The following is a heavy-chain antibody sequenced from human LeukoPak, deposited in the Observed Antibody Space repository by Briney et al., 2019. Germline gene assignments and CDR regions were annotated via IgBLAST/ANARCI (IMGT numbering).Heavy chain of an antibody. J-gene: IGHJ4*02. CDR3: ARDINGGNSDAGFDH. CDR2: FYSGST. D-gene: IGHD4-23*01. V-gene: IGHV4-59*01. Sequence: FYSGSTNYHPSLKSRVTISVDTSKNQFSLKLSSVTAADTALYYCARDINGGNSDAGFDHWGQGTLVTVSS.